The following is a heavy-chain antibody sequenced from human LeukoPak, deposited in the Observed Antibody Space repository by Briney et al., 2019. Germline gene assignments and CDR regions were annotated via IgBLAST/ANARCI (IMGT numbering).Heavy chain of an antibody. J-gene: IGHJ4*02. V-gene: IGHV3-23*01. CDR3: ARDSRPSDYDSSGYYLDY. Sequence: SGGSLRLSCAASGFTFSSYAMSWVRQAPGKGLEWVSAISGSGGSTYYADSVKGRFTISRDNSKNTLYLQMNSLRAEDTAVYYCARDSRPSDYDSSGYYLDYWGQGTLVTVSS. CDR2: ISGSGGST. D-gene: IGHD3-22*01. CDR1: GFTFSSYA.